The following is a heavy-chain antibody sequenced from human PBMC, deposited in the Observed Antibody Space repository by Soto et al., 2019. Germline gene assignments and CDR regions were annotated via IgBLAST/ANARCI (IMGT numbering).Heavy chain of an antibody. CDR3: ARVRDGYIPFYYGMDV. V-gene: IGHV1-46*01. Sequence: QVQLVQSGAEVKKPGASVKVSCKASGYTFTSYYIHWVRQAPGQGLEWMGIINPSGGSIRYAQKFQGRVTMTGDTSTSTVYMELSSLRSEDTAVYYCARVRDGYIPFYYGMDVWGQGTTVTVSS. D-gene: IGHD5-12*01. CDR2: INPSGGSI. CDR1: GYTFTSYY. J-gene: IGHJ6*02.